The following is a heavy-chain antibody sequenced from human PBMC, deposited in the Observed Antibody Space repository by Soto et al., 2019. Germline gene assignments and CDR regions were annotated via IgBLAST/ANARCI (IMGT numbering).Heavy chain of an antibody. CDR3: ARGWVERLPRQPPSDY. CDR2: INEDGRST. J-gene: IGHJ4*02. CDR1: GISLSAYW. Sequence: GGSLRLSCAASGISLSAYWMHWARQVPGKGLEWIARINEDGRSTSYMDSVKGRFTISRDNARDTLYLQMNSLRLEDTAVYYCARGWVERLPRQPPSDYWGQGTLVTVSS. D-gene: IGHD3-3*01. V-gene: IGHV3-74*01.